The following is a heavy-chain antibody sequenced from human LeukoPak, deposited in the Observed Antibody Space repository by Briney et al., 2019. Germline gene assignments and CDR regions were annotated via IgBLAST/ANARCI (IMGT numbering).Heavy chain of an antibody. Sequence: GGSLRLSCAASGFTVSSNYMSWVRQAPGKGLEWVSVIYSGGSTYYADSVKGRFTISRDNSKNTLYLQMNSLRAEDTAVYYCARAGQYYDILTGYYKYFDYWGQGTLVTVSS. D-gene: IGHD3-9*01. V-gene: IGHV3-53*01. CDR2: IYSGGST. CDR1: GFTVSSNY. J-gene: IGHJ4*02. CDR3: ARAGQYYDILTGYYKYFDY.